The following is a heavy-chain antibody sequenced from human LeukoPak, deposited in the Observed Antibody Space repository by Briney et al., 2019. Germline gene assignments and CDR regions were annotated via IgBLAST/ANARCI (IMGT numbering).Heavy chain of an antibody. V-gene: IGHV3-23*01. CDR2: LIGSSGAT. J-gene: IGHJ4*02. D-gene: IGHD5-24*01. CDR1: GFTFSNYA. Sequence: PGGSLTLSCAASGFTFSNYAMNWVRQAPGKGLEWVAVLIGSSGATDYAGSVKGRFTISRDNSKNTLFLQMNSLRAEDTACYYCAKGGLNYSEIAYFDYWGQGALVTVSS. CDR3: AKGGLNYSEIAYFDY.